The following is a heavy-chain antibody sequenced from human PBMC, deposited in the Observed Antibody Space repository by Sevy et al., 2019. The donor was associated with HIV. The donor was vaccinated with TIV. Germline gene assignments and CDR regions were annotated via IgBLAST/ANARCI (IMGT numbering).Heavy chain of an antibody. Sequence: GGSLRLSCAASGFTFSSYGMHWVRQAPGKGLEWVAVISYDGSNKYYADSVKGRFTISRDNSKNRLYLQMNSLRAEETAVYYCAKDADHITMVRGVIPASRGLPYGMDVWGQGTTVTVSS. V-gene: IGHV3-30*18. CDR3: AKDADHITMVRGVIPASRGLPYGMDV. CDR1: GFTFSSYG. J-gene: IGHJ6*02. CDR2: ISYDGSNK. D-gene: IGHD3-10*01.